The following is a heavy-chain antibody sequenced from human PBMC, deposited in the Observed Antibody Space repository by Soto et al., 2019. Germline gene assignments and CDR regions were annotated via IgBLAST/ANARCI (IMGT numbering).Heavy chain of an antibody. J-gene: IGHJ4*02. V-gene: IGHV3-23*01. CDR3: ARDHGYCSGGSCYSGPY. CDR2: ISGSGGST. D-gene: IGHD2-15*01. Sequence: GGSLRLSCAASGFTFSSYAMSWVRQAPGKGLEWVSAISGSGGSTYYADSVKGRFTISRDNSKNTLYLQMNSLRAEDTAVYYCARDHGYCSGGSCYSGPYWGQGTLVTVS. CDR1: GFTFSSYA.